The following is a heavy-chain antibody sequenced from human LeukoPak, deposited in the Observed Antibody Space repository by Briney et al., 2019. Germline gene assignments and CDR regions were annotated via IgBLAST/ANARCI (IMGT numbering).Heavy chain of an antibody. D-gene: IGHD5-24*01. J-gene: IGHJ4*02. CDR2: IYTSGST. CDR3: ARGGWHTFDY. Sequence: SESLSLTCTVSGGSISSYYWSWIRQPAGKGLEWIGRIYTSGSTNYNPSLKSRVTMSVDASKNQFSLKLSSVTAADTAVYCCARGGWHTFDYWGQGTLVTVSS. V-gene: IGHV4-4*07. CDR1: GGSISSYY.